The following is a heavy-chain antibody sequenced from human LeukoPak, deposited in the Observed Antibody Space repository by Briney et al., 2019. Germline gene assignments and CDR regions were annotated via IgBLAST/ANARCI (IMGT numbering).Heavy chain of an antibody. CDR2: IQPGDSDT. V-gene: IGHV5-51*01. Sequence: GESLKISCQGSGYRFTNYWIGWVRQMPGKGLEYMGIIQPGDSDTRYSPSFQGQVTISADKSISTAYLQWSGLKASDTAMNYCARQRGGDGYSDYWGQGTLVTVSS. J-gene: IGHJ4*02. CDR1: GYRFTNYW. CDR3: ARQRGGDGYSDY. D-gene: IGHD5-24*01.